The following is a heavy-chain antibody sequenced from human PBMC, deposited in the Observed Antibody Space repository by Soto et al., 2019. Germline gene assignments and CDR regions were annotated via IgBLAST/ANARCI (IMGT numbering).Heavy chain of an antibody. Sequence: SETLSLTCTVSGGSISSYYWSWIRQPPGKGLEWIGYIYYSGSTNYNPSLKSRVTISVDTSKNQFSLKLSSVTAADTAVYYCARGGDIVLMVYMYPHAFDIWGQGTMVTVSS. CDR3: ARGGDIVLMVYMYPHAFDI. D-gene: IGHD2-8*01. CDR2: IYYSGST. J-gene: IGHJ3*02. CDR1: GGSISSYY. V-gene: IGHV4-59*01.